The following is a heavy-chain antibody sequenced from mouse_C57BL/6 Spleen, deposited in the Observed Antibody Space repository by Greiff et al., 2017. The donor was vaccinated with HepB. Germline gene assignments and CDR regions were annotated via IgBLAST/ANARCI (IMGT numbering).Heavy chain of an antibody. Sequence: QVHVKQSGAELVKPGASVKMSCKASGYTFTSYWITWVKQRPGQGLEWIGDIYPGSGSTNYNEKFKSKATLTVDTSSSTAYMQLSSLTSEDSAVYYCARSLTYYSNYWGQGTTLTVSS. CDR1: GYTFTSYW. CDR2: IYPGSGST. J-gene: IGHJ2*01. D-gene: IGHD2-5*01. V-gene: IGHV1-55*01. CDR3: ARSLTYYSNY.